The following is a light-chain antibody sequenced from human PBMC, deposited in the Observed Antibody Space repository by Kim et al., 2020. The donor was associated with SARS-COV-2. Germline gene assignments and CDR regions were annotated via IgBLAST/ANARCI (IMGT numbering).Light chain of an antibody. CDR1: QTVSSIY. V-gene: IGKV3-20*01. CDR2: GTS. Sequence: SPGERATISCRTSQTVSSIYLAWYQQKPGRAPRLLIYGTSNRATGIPDRFSGGGSGTDFTLTISRLEPEDFGVYFCQQYASSPITFGPGTKVDIK. J-gene: IGKJ3*01. CDR3: QQYASSPIT.